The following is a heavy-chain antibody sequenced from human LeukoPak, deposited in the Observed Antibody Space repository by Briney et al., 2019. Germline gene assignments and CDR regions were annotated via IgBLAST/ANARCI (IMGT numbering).Heavy chain of an antibody. CDR3: ARGRDGYNWRYYFDY. CDR2: ISAYNGNT. CDR1: GYTFTSYG. Sequence: ASVKVSCKASGYTFTSYGISWVRQAPGQGLEWMGWISAYNGNTNYAQKLQGRVTMTTDTSTSTAYMELRSLRSDDTAVYYCARGRDGYNWRYYFDYWGQGTLVTVSS. J-gene: IGHJ4*02. V-gene: IGHV1-18*01. D-gene: IGHD5-24*01.